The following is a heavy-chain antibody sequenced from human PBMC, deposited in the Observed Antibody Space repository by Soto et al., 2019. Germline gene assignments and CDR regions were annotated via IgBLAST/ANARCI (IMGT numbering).Heavy chain of an antibody. V-gene: IGHV3-72*01. CDR3: GRGAYCSSSSCPAPFDI. CDR2: IRNKFHLYTT. Sequence: EVQLVESGGGLVQPGGSLRLRCTASGFTFSDHYMDWVRQAPGQGLEWVARIRNKFHLYTTAYAAFVKGRFSISRDDSEKSLYLQMNSLKTEDSAVYYCGRGAYCSSSSCPAPFDIWGQGTRVTVSS. CDR1: GFTFSDHY. D-gene: IGHD2-15*01. J-gene: IGHJ3*02.